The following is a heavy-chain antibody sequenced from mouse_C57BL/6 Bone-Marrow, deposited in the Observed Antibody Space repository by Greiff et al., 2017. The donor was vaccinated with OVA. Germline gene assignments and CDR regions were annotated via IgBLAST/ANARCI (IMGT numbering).Heavy chain of an antibody. CDR1: GYTFTSYW. CDR3: ASPYYYGSSPWFAY. CDR2: IHPNSGST. J-gene: IGHJ3*01. V-gene: IGHV1-64*01. Sequence: QVQLQQPGAELVKPGASVKLSCKASGYTFTSYWMHWVKQRPGQGLEWIGMIHPNSGSTNYNEKFKSKATLTVDKSSSTAYMQLSSLTSEDSAVYYGASPYYYGSSPWFAYWGQGTLVTVSA. D-gene: IGHD1-1*01.